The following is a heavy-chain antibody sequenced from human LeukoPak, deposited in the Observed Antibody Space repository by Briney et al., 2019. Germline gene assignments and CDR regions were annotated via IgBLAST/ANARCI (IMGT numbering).Heavy chain of an antibody. Sequence: GGSLRLSCVGSGFTFSGYWMHWVRQVPGKGLVWVSRINNDGSDTVYADSVEGRFTISRDNAKNSLYLQMNSLRAEDTALYYCAKAHYGELDYWGQGALVTVSS. CDR2: INNDGSDT. CDR1: GFTFSGYW. D-gene: IGHD4-17*01. J-gene: IGHJ4*02. V-gene: IGHV3-74*03. CDR3: AKAHYGELDY.